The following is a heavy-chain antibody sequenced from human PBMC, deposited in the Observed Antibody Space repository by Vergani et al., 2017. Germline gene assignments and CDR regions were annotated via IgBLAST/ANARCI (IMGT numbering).Heavy chain of an antibody. CDR3: ARDLSSSWYYYYYYMDV. CDR2: ISSSSSYI. Sequence: EVQLVESGGGLVKPGGSLRLSCAASGFTFSSYSMNWVRPAPGKGLEWVSSISSSSSYIYYADSVKCRFTISRDNAKNSLYLQMNSLRAEDTAVYYCARDLSSSWYYYYYYMDVWGKGP. CDR1: GFTFSSYS. V-gene: IGHV3-21*01. D-gene: IGHD6-13*01. J-gene: IGHJ6*03.